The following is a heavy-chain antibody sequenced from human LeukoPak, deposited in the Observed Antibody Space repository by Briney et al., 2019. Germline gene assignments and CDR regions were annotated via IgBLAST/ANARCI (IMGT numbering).Heavy chain of an antibody. D-gene: IGHD1-1*01. J-gene: IGHJ3*02. V-gene: IGHV1-69-2*01. CDR1: GYTFSDYY. CDR2: VDPGDGET. CDR3: AKERGRTISDALDI. Sequence: ASVKISCKASGYTFSDYYMNWVQQAPGKGLEWVGRVDPGDGETNYAEQFQGRVTISTDTSTDTAYMELRSLRSEATAVYYCAKERGRTISDALDIWGQGTMVTVSS.